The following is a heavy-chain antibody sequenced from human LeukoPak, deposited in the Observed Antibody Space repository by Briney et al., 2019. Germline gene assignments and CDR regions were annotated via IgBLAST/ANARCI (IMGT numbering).Heavy chain of an antibody. CDR2: INPNSGGT. V-gene: IGHV1-2*02. D-gene: IGHD3-10*01. Sequence: ASVKVSCKASGYPFNGYHIHWVRQAPGQGLEWMGWINPNSGGTNYAQKFQGRVTMTRDTSISTAYMELSRLRSDDTAVYYCARDLGYGSAHFDYWGQGTLVTVSS. J-gene: IGHJ4*02. CDR1: GYPFNGYH. CDR3: ARDLGYGSAHFDY.